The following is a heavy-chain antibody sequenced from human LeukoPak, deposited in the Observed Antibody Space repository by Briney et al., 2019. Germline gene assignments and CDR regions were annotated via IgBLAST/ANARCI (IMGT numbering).Heavy chain of an antibody. CDR3: ARDLFSITMVRGVIEYWFDP. CDR2: INPNSGGT. CDR1: GYTFTGYY. Sequence: ASVKVSCKASGYTFTGYYMHWARQAPGQGLEWMGWINPNSGGTNYAQKFQGRVTMTRDTSISTAYMELSRLRSDDTAVYYCARDLFSITMVRGVIEYWFDPWGQGTLVTVSS. J-gene: IGHJ5*02. D-gene: IGHD3-10*01. V-gene: IGHV1-2*02.